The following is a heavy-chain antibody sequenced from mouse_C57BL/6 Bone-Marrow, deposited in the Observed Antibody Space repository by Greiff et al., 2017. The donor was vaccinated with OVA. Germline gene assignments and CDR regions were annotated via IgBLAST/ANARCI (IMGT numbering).Heavy chain of an antibody. V-gene: IGHV1-42*01. Sequence: EVQLQQSGPELVKPGASVKISCKASGYSFTGYYMNWVKQSPEKSLEWIGEINPSTGGTNYNQKFKAKATLTADTSSSTAYMQLKSLTSEDSAVYYLARAPYGRGGEYYFDYWGQGTTLTVSS. CDR2: INPSTGGT. CDR1: GYSFTGYY. D-gene: IGHD1-1*01. J-gene: IGHJ2*01. CDR3: ARAPYGRGGEYYFDY.